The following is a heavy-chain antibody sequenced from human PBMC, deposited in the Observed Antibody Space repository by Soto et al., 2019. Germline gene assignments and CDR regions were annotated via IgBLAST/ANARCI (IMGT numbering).Heavy chain of an antibody. V-gene: IGHV3-23*01. CDR3: ANLGLRPLDY. J-gene: IGHJ4*02. CDR1: VFTFSSYA. D-gene: IGHD3-16*01. CDR2: ISVSGCST. Sequence: SGGSLRLSCAASVFTFSSYAMSWVRQAPGKWLEWVSAISVSGCSTXXADSVKGRXTMSRYNSKNAXYLQIXNLGAEDTAVYYCANLGLRPLDYWGQGTLVTVSS.